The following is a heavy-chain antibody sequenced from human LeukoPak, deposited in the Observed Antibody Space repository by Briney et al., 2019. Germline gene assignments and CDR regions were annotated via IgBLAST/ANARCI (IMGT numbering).Heavy chain of an antibody. CDR2: LYHNGNS. J-gene: IGHJ5*02. CDR3: ARLPSTGDGSRGWFDP. V-gene: IGHV4-39*01. Sequence: SETLSLTCTVSGGSITIDHYYWGWVRQPPGKTLEWIESLYHNGNSYYNSSLTSRVTMSVDTSMNQFSLKLTSATAADTAVYYCARLPSTGDGSRGWFDPWGQGTLVTVSS. CDR1: GGSITIDHYY. D-gene: IGHD2-21*02.